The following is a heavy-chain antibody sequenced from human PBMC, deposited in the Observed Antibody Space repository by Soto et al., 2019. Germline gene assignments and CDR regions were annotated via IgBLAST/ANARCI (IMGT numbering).Heavy chain of an antibody. Sequence: QLQLQESGPGLLKPSETLSLTCTVSGDSISTSNYYWSWIRQSPGKGLEWIGSVFYNGSSYYNPSLKSRVTISVDASRNQFPLRVNSVTAADTAVYYCASRKREEICSSGNCYFTYWGQGTLVTVSS. D-gene: IGHD2-2*01. CDR3: ASRKREEICSSGNCYFTY. CDR2: VFYNGSS. J-gene: IGHJ4*02. CDR1: GDSISTSNYY. V-gene: IGHV4-39*01.